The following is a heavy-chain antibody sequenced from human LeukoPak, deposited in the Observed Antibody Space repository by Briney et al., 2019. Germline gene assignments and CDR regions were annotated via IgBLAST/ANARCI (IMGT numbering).Heavy chain of an antibody. V-gene: IGHV1-2*02. Sequence: GASVKVSCKASGYTFTGYYLHWVRQAPGQGLEWMGWINPITGGTNYAQRFQGRVTMTRDTSISTVYMELSRLRSDDTAVYYCARVCRNRGGVLRHYYYYMDVWGKGTTVTVSS. J-gene: IGHJ6*03. CDR1: GYTFTGYY. D-gene: IGHD2/OR15-2a*01. CDR3: ARVCRNRGGVLRHYYYYMDV. CDR2: INPITGGT.